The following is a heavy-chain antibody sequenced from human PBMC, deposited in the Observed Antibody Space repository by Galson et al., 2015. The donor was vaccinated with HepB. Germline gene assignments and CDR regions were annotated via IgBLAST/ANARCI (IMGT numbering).Heavy chain of an antibody. CDR2: ISWDGITV. V-gene: IGHV3-9*01. D-gene: IGHD3-22*01. Sequence: SLRLSCAASGFTFEDYAMHWVRQAPGKGLEWVSGISWDGITVAYADSVRGRFSVSRDNAKTSLYLQMKSLRGDDTALYYCTKSVVKDYFDYWGQGTLVTVSS. CDR3: TKSVVKDYFDY. CDR1: GFTFEDYA. J-gene: IGHJ4*02.